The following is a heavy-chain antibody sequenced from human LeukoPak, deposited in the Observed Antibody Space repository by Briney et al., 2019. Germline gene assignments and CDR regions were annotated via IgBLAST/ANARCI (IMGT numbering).Heavy chain of an antibody. CDR3: ARDGSYSGSGSPSYY. Sequence: GGSLRLSCEASGFTFNTYSMNWARQAPGKGLEWVSSIDSSGGYMFYADSVKGRFIISRDNAKDSLYLQMNSLRAEDTAVYYCARDGSYSGSGSPSYYWGQGTLVTVSS. V-gene: IGHV3-21*04. CDR2: IDSSGGYM. CDR1: GFTFNTYS. J-gene: IGHJ4*02. D-gene: IGHD3-10*01.